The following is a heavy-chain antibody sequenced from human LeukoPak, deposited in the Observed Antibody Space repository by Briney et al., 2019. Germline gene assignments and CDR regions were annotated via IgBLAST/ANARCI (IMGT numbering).Heavy chain of an antibody. J-gene: IGHJ4*02. Sequence: GGSLRLSCAASGFTFSNYAMSWVRQAPGKGLEWVSVIYSSGSTYYADSVKGRFTISRDNSKNTVYLQMNSLRAEDTAMYYCARERYLEIAVAGTIFDYWGQGTLVTVSS. D-gene: IGHD6-19*01. CDR3: ARERYLEIAVAGTIFDY. V-gene: IGHV3-66*01. CDR2: IYSSGST. CDR1: GFTFSNYA.